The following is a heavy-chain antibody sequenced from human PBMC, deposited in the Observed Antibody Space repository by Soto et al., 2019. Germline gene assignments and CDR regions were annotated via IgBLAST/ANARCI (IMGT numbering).Heavy chain of an antibody. J-gene: IGHJ6*02. Sequence: QVQLVESGGGVVKPGRSLRLSCAASGVTFSSYGMHWVRQAPGKGLEWVAVIWYDGSNKYYADSVKGRFTISRDNSKNALYLQMNSLRAEDTAVYYCARADSLGSHYYYGMDVWGQGTTVTVSS. CDR1: GVTFSSYG. CDR3: ARADSLGSHYYYGMDV. D-gene: IGHD3-22*01. CDR2: IWYDGSNK. V-gene: IGHV3-33*01.